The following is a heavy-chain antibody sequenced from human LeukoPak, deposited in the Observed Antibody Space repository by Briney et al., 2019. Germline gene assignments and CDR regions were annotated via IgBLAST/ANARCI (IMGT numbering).Heavy chain of an antibody. CDR3: ASRSMSHFDY. V-gene: IGHV3-23*01. J-gene: IGHJ4*02. CDR2: ISGSGGST. CDR1: GFTFSIYA. Sequence: GGSLRLSCAASGFTFSIYAMSWVRQAPGKGLECVSAISGSGGSTYYADSVKGRFTISRDNSKNTLYLQMNSLRAEDTAVYYCASRSMSHFDYWGQGTLVTVSS. D-gene: IGHD2/OR15-2a*01.